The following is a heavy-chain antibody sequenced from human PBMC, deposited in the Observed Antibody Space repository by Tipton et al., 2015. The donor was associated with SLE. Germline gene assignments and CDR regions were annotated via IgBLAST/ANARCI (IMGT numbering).Heavy chain of an antibody. CDR3: ARVEGIAVAEYFQH. CDR2: IYYSGST. Sequence: TLSLTCTVSGGSISSSSYYWGWIRQPPGKGLEWIGSIYYSGSTNYNPSLKSRVTISVDTSKNQFSLKLSSVTAADTAVYYCARVEGIAVAEYFQHWGQGTLVTVSS. J-gene: IGHJ1*01. V-gene: IGHV4-39*07. CDR1: GGSISSSSYY. D-gene: IGHD6-19*01.